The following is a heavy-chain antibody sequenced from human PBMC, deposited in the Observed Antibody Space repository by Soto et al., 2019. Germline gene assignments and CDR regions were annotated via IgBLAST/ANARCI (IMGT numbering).Heavy chain of an antibody. V-gene: IGHV2-5*02. J-gene: IGHJ6*02. D-gene: IGHD2-21*02. CDR1: AFSLSTGGVG. CDR3: IQSRCGGDCLQSYASYYYFGMDV. CDR2: IYWDDDK. Sequence: QITLKESGPLLVKPTQTLTLTCTFSAFSLSTGGVGVGWIRQPPGKALEWLELIYWDDDKRYRPSLRSRLTITKDTSKNQVVLTMTNMDPVDTATYYCIQSRCGGDCLQSYASYYYFGMDVWGQGTAVTVSS.